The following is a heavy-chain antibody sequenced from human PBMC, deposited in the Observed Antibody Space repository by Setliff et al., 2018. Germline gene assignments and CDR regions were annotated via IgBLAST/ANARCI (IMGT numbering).Heavy chain of an antibody. Sequence: ASVKVSCKASGYTFTSYYMHWVRQAPGQGLEWMGITNPSGGSTSYAQKFQGRVTMTRDTSASTVYMELSSLRSEDTAVYYCARVAYGDYGGVDYWGQGTLVTVSS. CDR2: TNPSGGST. J-gene: IGHJ4*02. CDR3: ARVAYGDYGGVDY. V-gene: IGHV1-46*01. D-gene: IGHD4-17*01. CDR1: GYTFTSYY.